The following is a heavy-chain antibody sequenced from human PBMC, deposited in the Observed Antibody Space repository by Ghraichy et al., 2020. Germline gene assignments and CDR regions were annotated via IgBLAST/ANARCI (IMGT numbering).Heavy chain of an antibody. V-gene: IGHV3-74*01. CDR2: INTYGSST. Sequence: GESLNISCSASEFTFSNYWMHWVRQAPGKGLVWVSRINTYGSSTIYADSVKGRFTISRDNAKNTLYLQMNSLRAEDTAVYYCAREYCSGGRCYFGTGGAHFDYWGQGTLVTVSS. CDR1: EFTFSNYW. J-gene: IGHJ4*02. CDR3: AREYCSGGRCYFGTGGAHFDY. D-gene: IGHD2-15*01.